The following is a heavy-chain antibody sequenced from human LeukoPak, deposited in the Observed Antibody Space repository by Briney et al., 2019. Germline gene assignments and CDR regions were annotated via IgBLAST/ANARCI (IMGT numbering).Heavy chain of an antibody. CDR1: GGSINNYY. CDR2: ISYSGNT. D-gene: IGHD6-19*01. Sequence: SETLSLTCTVSGGSINNYYWKWIRQPPGKGLEWIASISYSGNTNYSPSLQSRVTMSLDTSKNQFSLRLRSVTAADTAVYYCARAGSSGWYGESWDQGILVTVSS. J-gene: IGHJ5*02. V-gene: IGHV4-59*01. CDR3: ARAGSSGWYGES.